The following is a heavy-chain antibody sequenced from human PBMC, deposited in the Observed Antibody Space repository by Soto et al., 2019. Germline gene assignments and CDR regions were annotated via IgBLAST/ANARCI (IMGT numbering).Heavy chain of an antibody. V-gene: IGHV3-21*01. CDR1: GFTFSSYS. D-gene: IGHD3-22*01. CDR3: ATDDRTRDSSGYPSLNTFDS. J-gene: IGHJ1*01. CDR2: ISSSSSYI. Sequence: PGGSLRLSCAASGFTFSSYSMNWVRQAPGKGLEWVSSISSSSSYIYYADSVKGRFTISRDNAKNSLYLQMNSLRAEDTAVYYCATDDRTRDSSGYPSLNTFDSRGQGTLVTVSS.